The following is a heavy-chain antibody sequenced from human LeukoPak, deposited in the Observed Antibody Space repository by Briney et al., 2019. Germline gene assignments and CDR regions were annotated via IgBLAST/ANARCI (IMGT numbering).Heavy chain of an antibody. CDR1: AYSISTGYY. J-gene: IGHJ4*02. CDR3: ASSKAAAVPFDF. Sequence: SETLSLTCTISAYSISTGYYWGWIRQPPGKGLEWIGSIHHSGTTYYNPSLESRVTISVDTSKNQFSLNLSSVTAADTAVYYCASSKAAAVPFDFWGQGTLVTVSS. V-gene: IGHV4-38-2*02. D-gene: IGHD6-13*01. CDR2: IHHSGTT.